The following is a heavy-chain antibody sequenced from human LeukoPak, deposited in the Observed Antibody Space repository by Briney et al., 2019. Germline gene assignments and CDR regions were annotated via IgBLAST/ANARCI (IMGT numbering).Heavy chain of an antibody. CDR3: ASSTWYSSGPSF. V-gene: IGHV4-39*07. CDR2: IYYSGRT. Sequence: SETLSLICTVSGGSISSPSSSYYWAWIRQSPGKGLQWIGSIYYSGRTYYNPSLKSRVTISVDTSKNQFSLKLNSVTAADTAVFYCASSTWYSSGPSFWGQGTMVTVSS. D-gene: IGHD6-19*01. CDR1: GGSISSPSSSYY. J-gene: IGHJ3*01.